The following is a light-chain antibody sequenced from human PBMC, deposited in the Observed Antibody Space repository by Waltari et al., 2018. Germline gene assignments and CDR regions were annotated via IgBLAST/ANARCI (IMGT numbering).Light chain of an antibody. V-gene: IGKV1-5*03. Sequence: IQMTQSPSTLSASVGDRVTITCRASQSILTWLDWYQQKPGKAPRLLMYKASSLQSGVPPRFSGSGSGTEFTLTISSLQPDDFATYYSQQYNTYSPGPTFGGGTKVEIK. CDR2: KAS. CDR3: QQYNTYSPGPT. CDR1: QSILTW. J-gene: IGKJ4*01.